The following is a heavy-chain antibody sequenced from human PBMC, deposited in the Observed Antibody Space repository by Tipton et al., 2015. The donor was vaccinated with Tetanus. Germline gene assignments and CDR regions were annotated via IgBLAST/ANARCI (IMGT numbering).Heavy chain of an antibody. J-gene: IGHJ4*02. CDR2: IKRKTDGGTT. D-gene: IGHD1-26*01. Sequence: SLRLSCAASGFTFSNAWMTWVRQAPGKGLEWVGCIKRKTDGGTTDYAAPVKGRFSISRDDSKNTLYLQMNSLKAEDSAVYYCTADSSIGSNWGQGTLVTVSS. CDR1: GFTFSNAW. V-gene: IGHV3-15*01. CDR3: TADSSIGSN.